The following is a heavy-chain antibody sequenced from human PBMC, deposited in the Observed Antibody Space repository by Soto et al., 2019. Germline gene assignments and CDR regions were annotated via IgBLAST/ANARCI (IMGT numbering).Heavy chain of an antibody. V-gene: IGHV3-21*01. Sequence: GGSLRLSCAASGFTFSSYSMNWVRQVPGKGLEWVSSISSSSSYIYYADSVKGRFTISRDNAKNSLYLQMNSLRAEDTAVYYCARGPTTVTTDYWGQGTLVTVSS. D-gene: IGHD4-17*01. CDR2: ISSSSSYI. J-gene: IGHJ4*02. CDR1: GFTFSSYS. CDR3: ARGPTTVTTDY.